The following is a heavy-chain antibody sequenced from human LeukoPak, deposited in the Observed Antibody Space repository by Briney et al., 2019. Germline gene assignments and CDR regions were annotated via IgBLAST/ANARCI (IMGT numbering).Heavy chain of an antibody. D-gene: IGHD5-24*01. CDR1: GGSFSGYY. CDR2: INHSGST. J-gene: IGHJ4*02. CDR3: ARIRDVYNYYFDY. Sequence: SETLSLTCAVYGGSFSGYYWSWIRQPPGKGLEWIGEINHSGSTNYNPSLKSRVTISVDTSKNQFSLKLSSVTAADTAMYYCARIRDVYNYYFDYWGQGTLVTVSS. V-gene: IGHV4-34*01.